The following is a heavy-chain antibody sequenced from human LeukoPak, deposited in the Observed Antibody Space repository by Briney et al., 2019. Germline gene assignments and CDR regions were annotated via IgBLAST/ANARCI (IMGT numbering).Heavy chain of an antibody. CDR2: ISGSGGST. D-gene: IGHD6-19*01. J-gene: IGHJ6*02. CDR1: GFTFSSYA. CDR3: AKPYSSGWYNYYYYGMDV. Sequence: GGSLRLSCAASGFTFSSYAMSWVRQAPGKGLEWVSAISGSGGSTYYADSVKGRFTISRDNSKSTLYLQMNSLRAEDTAVYYCAKPYSSGWYNYYYYGMDVWGQGTTVTVSS. V-gene: IGHV3-23*01.